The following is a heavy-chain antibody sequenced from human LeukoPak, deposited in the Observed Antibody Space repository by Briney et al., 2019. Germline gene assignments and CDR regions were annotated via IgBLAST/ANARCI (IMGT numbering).Heavy chain of an antibody. CDR2: ISWNSGSI. CDR1: GFTFDDYA. V-gene: IGHV3-9*03. D-gene: IGHD6-6*01. J-gene: IGHJ4*02. CDR3: TKGVAARPGNYYIDY. Sequence: GGSLRLSCAASGFTFDDYAMHWVRQAPGKGQEWVSGISWNSGSIGYADSVKGRFTISRDNAKNSLYLQMNSLRAEDMALYYCTKGVAARPGNYYIDYWGQGTLVSVSS.